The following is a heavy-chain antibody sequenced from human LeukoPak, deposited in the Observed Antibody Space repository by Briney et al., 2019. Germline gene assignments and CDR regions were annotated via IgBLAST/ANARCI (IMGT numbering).Heavy chain of an antibody. J-gene: IGHJ4*02. CDR3: ARAGIVVVPAAI. V-gene: IGHV1-69*05. Sequence: SVKVSCKASGGTFSSYAISWARQAPGQGLEWMGGIIPIFGTANYAQKFQSRVTITTDESTSTVYMELSSLRSEDTAVYYCARAGIVVVPAAIWGQGTLVTVSS. CDR2: IIPIFGTA. CDR1: GGTFSSYA. D-gene: IGHD2-2*01.